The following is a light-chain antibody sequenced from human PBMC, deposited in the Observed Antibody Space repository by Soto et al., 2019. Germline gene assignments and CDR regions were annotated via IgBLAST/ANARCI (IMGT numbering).Light chain of an antibody. CDR2: GAS. V-gene: IGKV3-20*01. Sequence: EIVLTQSPGTLSLSPGERATLSCRASQSVSNSYLAWYQHKPGQAPRLVIYGASDRATGIPDRFSGSGSVTHFTLTISSLEPEDFALEYCQQYGTSPVSFGQGTKLEIK. J-gene: IGKJ2*01. CDR3: QQYGTSPVS. CDR1: QSVSNSY.